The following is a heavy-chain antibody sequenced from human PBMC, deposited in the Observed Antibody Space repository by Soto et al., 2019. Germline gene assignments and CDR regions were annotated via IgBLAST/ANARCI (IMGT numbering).Heavy chain of an antibody. CDR2: IYYSGST. Sequence: SETLSLTCTVSGGSISSYYWSWIRQPPGKGLEWIGYIYYSGSTNYNPSLKSRVTISVDTSKNQFSLKLSSVTAADTAVYYCARDGRDGYIDYWGQGTLVTVSS. D-gene: IGHD2-21*01. CDR3: ARDGRDGYIDY. V-gene: IGHV4-59*01. J-gene: IGHJ4*02. CDR1: GGSISSYY.